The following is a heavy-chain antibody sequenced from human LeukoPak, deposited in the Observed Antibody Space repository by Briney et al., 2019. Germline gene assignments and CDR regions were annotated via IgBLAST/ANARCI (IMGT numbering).Heavy chain of an antibody. CDR2: INPSGSST. D-gene: IGHD4-23*01. Sequence: RGSLRLSSAVSGFMFESYNINWVRQAPGKGLEWVSFINPSGSSTYYTDSVKGRFNISRDNAKNALFLPMNSLRGEDTAVYYCALEGGYGGLSFDYWGQG. CDR1: GFMFESYN. V-gene: IGHV3-21*06. CDR3: ALEGGYGGLSFDY. J-gene: IGHJ4*01.